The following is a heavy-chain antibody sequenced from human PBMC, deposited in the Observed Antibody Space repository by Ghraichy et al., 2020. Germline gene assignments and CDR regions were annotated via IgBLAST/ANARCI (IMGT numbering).Heavy chain of an antibody. CDR3: AKGRTYYDCWSYFDF. CDR1: GFTFSSYA. CDR2: ISGSGGST. V-gene: IGHV3-23*01. J-gene: IGHJ4*02. Sequence: GGSLRLSCAASGFTFSSYAMSWVRQAPGEGLEWVSVISGSGGSTYYADSVKGRFAISRDNSKNTLYLQMNSLRAEDTAVYYCAKGRTYYDCWSYFDFWGQGTLVTVSS. D-gene: IGHD3-3*01.